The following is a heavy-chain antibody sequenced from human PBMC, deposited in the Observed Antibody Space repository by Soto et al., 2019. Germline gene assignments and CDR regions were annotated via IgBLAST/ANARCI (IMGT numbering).Heavy chain of an antibody. Sequence: TGGSLRLSCAASGFTFSDYYMSWIRQAPGKGLEWVSYISSSSSYTNYADSVKGRFTISRDNAKNSLYLQMNSLRAEDTAVYYCARYYDFWSGPFDYWGQGTLVTVSS. V-gene: IGHV3-11*06. CDR1: GFTFSDYY. D-gene: IGHD3-3*01. CDR3: ARYYDFWSGPFDY. CDR2: ISSSSSYT. J-gene: IGHJ4*02.